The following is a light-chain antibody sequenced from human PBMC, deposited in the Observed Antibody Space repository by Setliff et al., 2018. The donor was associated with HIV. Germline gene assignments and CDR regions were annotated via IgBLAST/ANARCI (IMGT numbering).Light chain of an antibody. CDR1: ALGDKF. V-gene: IGLV3-1*01. J-gene: IGLJ1*01. Sequence: ELTQPPSVSVSPGQTASITCSGDALGDKFTSWYQQHPGQSPILLIYQDTRRPSGIPERFSGSNSGNTATLTISGTQAMDEADYYCQAWDSSPYVFGTGTKVTVL. CDR3: QAWDSSPYV. CDR2: QDT.